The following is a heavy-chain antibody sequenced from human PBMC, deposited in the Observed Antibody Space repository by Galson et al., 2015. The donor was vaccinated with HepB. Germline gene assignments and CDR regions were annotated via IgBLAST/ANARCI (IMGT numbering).Heavy chain of an antibody. J-gene: IGHJ4*02. Sequence: SLRLSCAASGFTFSSYAMHWVRQAPGKGLEWVAVISYDGSNKYYADSVKGRFTISRDNSKNTLYLQMNSLRAEDTAVYYCARDLSGSYFGAFDYWGQGTLVTVSS. D-gene: IGHD1-26*01. CDR3: ARDLSGSYFGAFDY. CDR2: ISYDGSNK. V-gene: IGHV3-30-3*01. CDR1: GFTFSSYA.